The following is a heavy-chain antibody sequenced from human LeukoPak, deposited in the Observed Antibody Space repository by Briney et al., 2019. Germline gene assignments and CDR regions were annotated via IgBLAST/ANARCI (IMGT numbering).Heavy chain of an antibody. Sequence: SETLSLTCAVYGGSFSGYYWSWIRQPPGKGLEWIGEINHSGSTNYNPSLKSRVTISVDTSKNQFSLKLSSVTAADTAVYYCARVSYYYYYMDVWGKGTTVTVSS. V-gene: IGHV4-34*01. J-gene: IGHJ6*03. CDR3: ARVSYYYYYMDV. CDR1: GGSFSGYY. CDR2: INHSGST.